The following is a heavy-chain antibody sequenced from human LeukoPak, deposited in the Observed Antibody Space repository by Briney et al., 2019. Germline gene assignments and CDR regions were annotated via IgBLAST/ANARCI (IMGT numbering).Heavy chain of an antibody. Sequence: GGSLRLSCAASGITFSSYGMHWVRQAPDRGLGWVAFIRYDGSNKYYADSVKGRFTISRENSKNTLNLKMNSLRAEDTAVYYCATGSITIFGVVINGIYYFDYWGQGTLVTVSS. CDR1: GITFSSYG. J-gene: IGHJ4*02. D-gene: IGHD3-3*01. CDR3: ATGSITIFGVVINGIYYFDY. CDR2: IRYDGSNK. V-gene: IGHV3-30*02.